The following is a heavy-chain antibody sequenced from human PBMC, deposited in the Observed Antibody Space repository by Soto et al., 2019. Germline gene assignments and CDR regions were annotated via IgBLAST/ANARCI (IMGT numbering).Heavy chain of an antibody. CDR1: GGSFRTYA. D-gene: IGHD3-3*01. CDR2: IIPMLAAP. CDR3: ASFGPPSPSVIVFFDL. Sequence: QGQLVQSGAEVKKPGSSVKVSCKASGGSFRTYAINWVRQAPGQGLAWMGGIIPMLAAPTYGQKFQGRLTSTADEPTTTVYMELSSLTSADSAVYYFASFGPPSPSVIVFFDLWFRGALVTVSS. V-gene: IGHV1-69*01. J-gene: IGHJ2*01.